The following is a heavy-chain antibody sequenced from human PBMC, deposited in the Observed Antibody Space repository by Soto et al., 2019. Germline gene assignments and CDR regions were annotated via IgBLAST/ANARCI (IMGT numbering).Heavy chain of an antibody. D-gene: IGHD1-1*01. V-gene: IGHV1-2*02. J-gene: IGHJ4*02. CDR2: IGPESGAT. CDR3: AREPATAKPEGVDF. Sequence: ASVKVSCTTSGYTFTGHYIHWVRQAPQQGPEWMGEIGPESGATRYAQKFRGGVTMTMDTPITTAYMELKRLSPGDTAVYYCAREPATAKPEGVDFWGQGTLVTGSS. CDR1: GYTFTGHY.